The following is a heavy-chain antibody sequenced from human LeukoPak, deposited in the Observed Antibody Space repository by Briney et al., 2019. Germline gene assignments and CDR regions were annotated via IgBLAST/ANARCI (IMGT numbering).Heavy chain of an antibody. V-gene: IGHV1-2*02. CDR3: ARADLSPTYDYVWGSYRYGYFDY. D-gene: IGHD3-16*02. CDR1: GYTFTGYY. CDR2: ISRNSGGT. Sequence: ASVKVSCKASGYTFTGYYMHWVRQAPGQGLEWMGWISRNSGGTNYAQKFQDRVTMTRDTSISTVYMELSRLRSDDTAVYYCARADLSPTYDYVWGSYRYGYFDYWGQGTLVTVSS. J-gene: IGHJ4*02.